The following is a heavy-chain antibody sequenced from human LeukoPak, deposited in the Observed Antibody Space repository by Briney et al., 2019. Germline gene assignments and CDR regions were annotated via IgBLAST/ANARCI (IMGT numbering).Heavy chain of an antibody. V-gene: IGHV3-23*01. D-gene: IGHD3-22*01. CDR3: AKHYYDSSGYYLFDY. Sequence: GGSLRLSCAASGFTVSSNYMNWVREAPGNGLECVSAISGSGGSTYYADSVKGRFTISRDNSKNTLYLQMNSMRAEDTAVYYCAKHYYDSSGYYLFDYWGQGTLVTVSS. J-gene: IGHJ4*02. CDR1: GFTVSSNY. CDR2: ISGSGGST.